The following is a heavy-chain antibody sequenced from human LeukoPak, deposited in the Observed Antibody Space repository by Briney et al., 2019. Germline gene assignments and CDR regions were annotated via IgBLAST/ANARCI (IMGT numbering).Heavy chain of an antibody. D-gene: IGHD4-17*01. CDR2: IYYSGST. CDR1: GGSISSSSYY. V-gene: IGHV4-31*03. J-gene: IGHJ4*02. CDR3: ARTTVQDYFDY. Sequence: KASETLSLTCTVSGGSISSSSYYWGWIRQHPGKGLEWIGYIYYSGSTYYNPSLKSRVTISVGTSKNQFSLKLSSVTAADTAVYYCARTTVQDYFDYWGQGTLVTVSS.